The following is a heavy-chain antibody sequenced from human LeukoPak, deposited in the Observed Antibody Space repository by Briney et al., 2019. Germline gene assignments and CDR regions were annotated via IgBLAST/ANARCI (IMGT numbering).Heavy chain of an antibody. V-gene: IGHV4-39*01. CDR3: ARLGAGQGYWLDY. Sequence: PAETLSLLCTVWGRPISSSSYYWPWIPQPPGKVVEWHGRIYYSGSTYYNRALKSHLTKSVDKSMNQFSLKLSSVTAADTAVYYCARLGAGQGYWLDYWGQGTLVTVSS. J-gene: IGHJ4*02. CDR2: IYYSGST. D-gene: IGHD2-8*02. CDR1: GRPISSSSYY.